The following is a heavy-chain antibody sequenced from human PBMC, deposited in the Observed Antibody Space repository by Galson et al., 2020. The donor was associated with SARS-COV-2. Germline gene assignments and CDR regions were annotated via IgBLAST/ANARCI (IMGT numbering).Heavy chain of an antibody. CDR2: ISGRGGST. D-gene: IGHD3-22*01. J-gene: IGHJ4*02. CDR1: GFTFSNSA. V-gene: IGHV3-23*01. Sequence: GESLKISCAASGFTFSNSAMSWVRQAPGRGLEWVSGISGRGGSTHYADSPKGRFTISRDNSKNTLYLQMNSLRAEDTAVYYCAKHPAYYYDSSLYYYFDYWGQGTLVTVSS. CDR3: AKHPAYYYDSSLYYYFDY.